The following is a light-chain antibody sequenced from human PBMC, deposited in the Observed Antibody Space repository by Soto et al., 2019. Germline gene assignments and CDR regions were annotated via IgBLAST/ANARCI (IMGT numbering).Light chain of an antibody. CDR1: QSVSTNY. J-gene: IGKJ4*01. CDR3: QQYDSSPA. CDR2: GAS. Sequence: EIVLTQSPGTLSLSPGERATLSCRASQSVSTNYLAWYQQKPGLAPRLLIYGASSRATGIPDRFSGSGSGTDFTLTINRLEPEDFAVYYCQQYDSSPAFGGGTKVEMK. V-gene: IGKV3-20*01.